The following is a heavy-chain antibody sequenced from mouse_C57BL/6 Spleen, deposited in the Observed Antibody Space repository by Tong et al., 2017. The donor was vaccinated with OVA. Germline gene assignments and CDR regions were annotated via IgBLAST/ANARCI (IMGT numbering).Heavy chain of an antibody. Sequence: VQLQESGPELVKPGASVKISCKASGYTFTDYYINWVKQRPGQGLEWIGWIFPGSGSTYYNEKFKGKATLTVDKSSSTAYMLLSSLTSEDSAVYYCARYWYSNYVYAMDYWGQGTSVTVSS. CDR3: ARYWYSNYVYAMDY. CDR1: GYTFTDYY. V-gene: IGHV1-75*01. J-gene: IGHJ4*01. D-gene: IGHD2-5*01. CDR2: IFPGSGST.